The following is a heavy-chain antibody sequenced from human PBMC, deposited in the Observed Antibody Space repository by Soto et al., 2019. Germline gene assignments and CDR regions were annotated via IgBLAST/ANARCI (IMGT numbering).Heavy chain of an antibody. J-gene: IGHJ4*02. Sequence: QVQLQESGPGLVKPSETLSLNCTVSGGSISGYYWSWIRQPPGKGLEWIGFIYYSGSTNYNPSPKSRVTISVDTSKNQFSLKLRSVTAADTAVYYCARGAPNTNGWLIDLDYWGQGTRVTVSS. V-gene: IGHV4-59*01. CDR1: GGSISGYY. CDR3: ARGAPNTNGWLIDLDY. D-gene: IGHD6-19*01. CDR2: IYYSGST.